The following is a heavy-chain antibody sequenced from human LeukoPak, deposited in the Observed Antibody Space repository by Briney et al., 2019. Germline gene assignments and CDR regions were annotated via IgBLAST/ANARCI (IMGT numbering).Heavy chain of an antibody. Sequence: ASVKLSCKASGYTFTSYGISWVRQAPGQGLEWMGWISAYNGNTNYAQKLQGRVTMTTDTSTSTAYMELRSLRSDDTAVYYCARARDFWSGYYFDYWGQGTLVTVSS. V-gene: IGHV1-18*01. J-gene: IGHJ4*02. CDR3: ARARDFWSGYYFDY. CDR1: GYTFTSYG. CDR2: ISAYNGNT. D-gene: IGHD3-3*01.